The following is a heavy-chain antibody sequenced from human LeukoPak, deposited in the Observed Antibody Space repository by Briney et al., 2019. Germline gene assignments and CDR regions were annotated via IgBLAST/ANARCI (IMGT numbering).Heavy chain of an antibody. CDR2: ISWNSGSI. V-gene: IGHV3-9*01. J-gene: IGHJ6*02. CDR3: AKELQGAYYGMDV. D-gene: IGHD3-10*01. CDR1: GFTFSSYG. Sequence: GGSLRLSCAASGFTFSSYGMHWVRQAPGKGLEWVSGISWNSGSIGYADSVKGRFTISRDNAKNSLYLQMNSLRAEDTALYYCAKELQGAYYGMDVWGQGTTVTVSS.